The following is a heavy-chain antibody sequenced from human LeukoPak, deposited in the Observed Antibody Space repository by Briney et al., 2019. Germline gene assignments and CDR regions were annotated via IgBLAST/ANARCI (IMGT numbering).Heavy chain of an antibody. CDR1: GGSISSYY. CDR3: ARVDYSLGGLVDY. Sequence: SETLSLTCTVSGGSISSYYWSWIRQSPGKGLEWIGYIYYSGSTNYSPSLESRVTVSVATSKHQFSLRLRSVTAADTAVYYCARVDYSLGGLVDYWGQGTLVTVSS. CDR2: IYYSGST. V-gene: IGHV4-59*08. J-gene: IGHJ4*02. D-gene: IGHD3-16*01.